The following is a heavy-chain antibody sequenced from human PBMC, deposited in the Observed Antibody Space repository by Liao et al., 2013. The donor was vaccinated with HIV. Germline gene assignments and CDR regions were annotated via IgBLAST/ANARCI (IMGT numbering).Heavy chain of an antibody. CDR1: GGSISSGGYY. CDR3: ARGPYCSGGSCYYYYYMDV. CDR2: IYTTGGT. Sequence: QVQLQESGPGLVKPSQTLSLTCTVSGGSISSGGYYWSWIRQPAGKGLEWIGRIYTTGGTNYNPSLKSRITISVDTSKNRFSLKLSSVTAADTAVYYCARGPYCSGGSCYYYYYMDVWGKGTSVTVSS. J-gene: IGHJ6*03. V-gene: IGHV4-61*02. D-gene: IGHD2-15*01.